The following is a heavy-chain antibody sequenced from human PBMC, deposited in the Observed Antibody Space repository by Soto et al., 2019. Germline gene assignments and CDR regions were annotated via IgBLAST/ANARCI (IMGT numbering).Heavy chain of an antibody. D-gene: IGHD3-16*01. CDR2: IYYSGST. CDR3: ARNKRRPLGQFGGVHPPFDP. CDR1: GGSISSYY. J-gene: IGHJ5*02. Sequence: SETLSLTCTVSGGSISSYYWSWIRQPPGKGLEWIGYIYYSGSTNYNPSLKSRVTISVDTSKNQFSLKLSSVTAADTAVYYCARNKRRPLGQFGGVHPPFDPWGQGTLVTVSS. V-gene: IGHV4-59*08.